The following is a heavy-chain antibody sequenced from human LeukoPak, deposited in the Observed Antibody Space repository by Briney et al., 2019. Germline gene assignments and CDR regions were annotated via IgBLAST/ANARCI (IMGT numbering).Heavy chain of an antibody. CDR1: GGTFSSYA. Sequence: SVKVSCKASGGTFSSYAISWVRQAPGQGLEWMGGIIPIFGTANYAQKFQGRVTITTDESTSTAYMELSSLRSEDTAVYYCASSLGYDFWSGYSVYYFDYWGQGTLVTVPS. V-gene: IGHV1-69*05. CDR3: ASSLGYDFWSGYSVYYFDY. D-gene: IGHD3-3*01. J-gene: IGHJ4*02. CDR2: IIPIFGTA.